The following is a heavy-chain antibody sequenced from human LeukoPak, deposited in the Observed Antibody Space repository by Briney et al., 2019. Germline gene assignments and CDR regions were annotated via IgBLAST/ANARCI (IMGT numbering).Heavy chain of an antibody. CDR3: ARAAYYYDSSGYYYDSNAFDI. V-gene: IGHV3-66*01. J-gene: IGHJ3*02. CDR1: GFTFSSYS. CDR2: IYSGGST. D-gene: IGHD3-22*01. Sequence: PGGSLRLSCAASGFTFSSYSMNWVRQAPGKGLEWVSVIYSGGSTYYADSVKGRFTISRDNSKNTLYLQMNSLRAEDTAVYYCARAAYYYDSSGYYYDSNAFDIWGQGTMVTVSS.